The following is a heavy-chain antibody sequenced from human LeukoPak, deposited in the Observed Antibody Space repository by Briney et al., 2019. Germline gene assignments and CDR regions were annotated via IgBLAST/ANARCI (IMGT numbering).Heavy chain of an antibody. CDR3: AKPQQRYCSSTSCSALDY. V-gene: IGHV3-9*01. D-gene: IGHD2-2*01. CDR1: GFTFDDYA. CDR2: ISWNSGSI. J-gene: IGHJ4*02. Sequence: GGSLRLSCAASGFTFDDYAMHWVRQAPGKGLEWVSGISWNSGSIGYEDSVKGRFTISRDNAKNSLYLQMNSLRAEDTALYYCAKPQQRYCSSTSCSALDYWGQGTLVTVSS.